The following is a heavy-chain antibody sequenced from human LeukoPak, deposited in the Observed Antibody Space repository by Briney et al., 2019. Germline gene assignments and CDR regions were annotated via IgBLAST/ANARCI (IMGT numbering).Heavy chain of an antibody. D-gene: IGHD6-19*01. V-gene: IGHV6-1*01. CDR3: AREIGSSGWYPGGTLDY. Sequence: SQTLSLTCAISGDSVSSNSAAWNWIRQSPSRGLEWLGRTYYRAKWYNDYAVSVKSRITINPDTSKNQFSLQLNSVTPDDTAVYYCAREIGSSGWYPGGTLDYWGQGTLVTVSS. J-gene: IGHJ4*02. CDR1: GDSVSSNSAA. CDR2: TYYRAKWYN.